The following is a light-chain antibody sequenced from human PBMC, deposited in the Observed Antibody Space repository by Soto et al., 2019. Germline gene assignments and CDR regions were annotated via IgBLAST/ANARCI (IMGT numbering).Light chain of an antibody. CDR3: QQYNDWPPNT. V-gene: IGKV3-15*01. Sequence: EIVMTQSPATLSVSPGERATLSCRASQSVSSNLAWYQQEPGQAPRLLIYGASTRATGIPARFSGSGSGTEFTLTISSLQSEDFAVYYWQQYNDWPPNTFGGGTKVEIK. CDR1: QSVSSN. CDR2: GAS. J-gene: IGKJ4*01.